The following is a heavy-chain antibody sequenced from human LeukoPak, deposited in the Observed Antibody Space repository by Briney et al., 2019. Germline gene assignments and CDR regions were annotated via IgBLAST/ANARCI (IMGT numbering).Heavy chain of an antibody. CDR3: ARAVGASYYFDY. CDR1: GFTFSSYG. V-gene: IGHV3-48*04. J-gene: IGHJ4*02. Sequence: PGRSLRLSCAASGFTFSSYGMHWVRQAPGKGLEWVSYISSSGSTIYYADSVKGRFTISRDNAKNSLYLQMNSLRAEDTAVYYCARAVGASYYFDYWGQGTLVTVSS. CDR2: ISSSGSTI. D-gene: IGHD1-26*01.